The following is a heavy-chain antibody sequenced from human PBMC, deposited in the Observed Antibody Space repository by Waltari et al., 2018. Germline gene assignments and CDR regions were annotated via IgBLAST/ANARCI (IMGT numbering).Heavy chain of an antibody. J-gene: IGHJ4*02. V-gene: IGHV3-23*01. D-gene: IGHD2-15*01. CDR3: AKDAAEYCGSGSCYVDS. CDR2: ISGSGGSR. CDR1: GFAFSTYA. Sequence: EVQLLESGGGLAQPGGSLRLSCAASGFAFSTYAMSWFRQAPGKGLGWVSGISGSGGSRYHVESVRGRFSISRDNSKTTLYLQMNSLRAEDTAVYYCAKDAAEYCGSGSCYVDSWGQGTLVTVSS.